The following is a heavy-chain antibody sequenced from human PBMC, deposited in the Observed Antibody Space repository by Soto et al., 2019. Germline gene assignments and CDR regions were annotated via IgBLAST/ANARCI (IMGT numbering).Heavy chain of an antibody. CDR1: GDSVSSYSAA. V-gene: IGHV6-1*01. D-gene: IGHD6-13*01. CDR2: TYYRSKWYN. J-gene: IGHJ3*01. CDR3: ARDHVIAAADAFGDAFDV. Sequence: SQTLSLTCAISGDSVSSYSAAWNWIRQSPSRGLEWLGRTYYRSKWYNDYAVSVKSRTTINPDTSKNQFSLQLNSVTPEDTAVYYCARDHVIAAADAFGDAFDVWGQGTMVTVSS.